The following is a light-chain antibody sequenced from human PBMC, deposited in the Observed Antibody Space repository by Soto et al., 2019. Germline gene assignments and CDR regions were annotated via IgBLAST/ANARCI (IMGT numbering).Light chain of an antibody. Sequence: DIVLTQSPATLSSSPGERATLSCRASQCVSSSLAGYQQRPGQVPRLLLYDTSTRAPGISARFSGSGSGTEFTLTISSLQSEDFAVYYCQEYIQWPPGMFGPGTKVDIK. J-gene: IGKJ1*01. CDR1: QCVSSS. CDR2: DTS. V-gene: IGKV3-15*01. CDR3: QEYIQWPPGM.